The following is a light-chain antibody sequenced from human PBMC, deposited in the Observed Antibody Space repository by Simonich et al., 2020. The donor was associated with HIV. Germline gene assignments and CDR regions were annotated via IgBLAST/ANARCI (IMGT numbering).Light chain of an antibody. J-gene: IGKJ4*01. V-gene: IGKV3-15*01. Sequence: EIVMTQSPVTLSVSPGERSTLSCRDSQSVNINLVWYQQKHGQAPRLLLYGASTRATGIPARVSGSGSGTQFTLTISSMQSEDFAVYYCQQYNNWPPATFGGGTKVDIK. CDR3: QQYNNWPPAT. CDR1: QSVNIN. CDR2: GAS.